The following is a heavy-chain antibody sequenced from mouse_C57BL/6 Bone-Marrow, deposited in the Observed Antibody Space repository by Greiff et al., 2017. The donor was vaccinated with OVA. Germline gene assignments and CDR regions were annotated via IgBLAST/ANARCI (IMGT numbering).Heavy chain of an antibody. CDR2: ISNLAYSI. J-gene: IGHJ4*01. Sequence: EVKLMESGGGLVQPGGSLKLSCAASGFTFSDYGMAWVRQAPRKGLEWVAFISNLAYSIYYADTVTGRFTISRENAKNTLYLEMSSLRSEDTAIYYCAREGLLYSMDYWGQGTSVTVSS. CDR1: GFTFSDYG. V-gene: IGHV5-15*01. CDR3: AREGLLYSMDY. D-gene: IGHD3-3*01.